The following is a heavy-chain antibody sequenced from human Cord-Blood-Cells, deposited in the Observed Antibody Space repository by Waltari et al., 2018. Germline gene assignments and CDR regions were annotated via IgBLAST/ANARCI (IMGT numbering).Heavy chain of an antibody. CDR1: GYTLTELS. J-gene: IGHJ3*02. CDR2: VDPEEGET. Sequence: QVQLVQSGAAVKKPGASVKVSCKVSGYTLTELSMHWVRQAPGKGLEGMGGVDPEEGETSYAQKLQGGVTMTEDTSTDTAYMGLSRLRSDDTAVYYCATDRGGGYGYAFDIWGQGTMVTVSS. CDR3: ATDRGGGYGYAFDI. D-gene: IGHD5-18*01. V-gene: IGHV1-24*01.